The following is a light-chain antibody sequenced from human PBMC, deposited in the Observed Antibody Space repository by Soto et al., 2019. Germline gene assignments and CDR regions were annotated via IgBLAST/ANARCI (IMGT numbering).Light chain of an antibody. V-gene: IGKV1-27*01. Sequence: DVQMTQSPSSLSAFVGDRVTITCRASQGIAPYLASFQQKPGIVPKLLIYATSTFQSGVPSRFSGSGSGTDFPLTISSLQPEDVATYYCQKYNSAPLTFGGGTKVEIK. CDR3: QKYNSAPLT. J-gene: IGKJ4*01. CDR1: QGIAPY. CDR2: ATS.